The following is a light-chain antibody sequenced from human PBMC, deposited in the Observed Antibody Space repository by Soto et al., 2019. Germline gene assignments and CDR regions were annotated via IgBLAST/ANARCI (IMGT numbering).Light chain of an antibody. CDR2: DVS. CDR3: SSYTSSSTLV. V-gene: IGLV2-14*01. CDR1: SSDVGGYSY. J-gene: IGLJ2*01. Sequence: QSALTQPASVSGSPGQSIAISCTGSSSDVGGYSYVSWYQQHPGKAPKLMIYDVSNRPSGVSDRFSGSRSGNTASLTISGRQAEDEADYYCSSYTSSSTLVFGGGTQLTVL.